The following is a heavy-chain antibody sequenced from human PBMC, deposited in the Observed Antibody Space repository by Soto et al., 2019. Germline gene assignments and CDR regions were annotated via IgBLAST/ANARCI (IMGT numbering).Heavy chain of an antibody. J-gene: IGHJ5*02. V-gene: IGHV1-3*01. CDR1: GYTFTSYA. CDR2: INAGNGNT. D-gene: IGHD3-3*01. Sequence: ASVKVSCKASGYTFTSYAMHWVRQAPGQRLEWMGWINAGNGNTKYSQKFQGRVTITRDTSASTAYMELSSLRSEDTAVYYCARDPESVMYYDFWSGYWFDPWGQGTLVTVSS. CDR3: ARDPESVMYYDFWSGYWFDP.